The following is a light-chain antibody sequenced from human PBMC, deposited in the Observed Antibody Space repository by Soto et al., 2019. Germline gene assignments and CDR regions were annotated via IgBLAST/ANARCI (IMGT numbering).Light chain of an antibody. V-gene: IGKV1-39*01. CDR3: QQSYSNPIT. CDR2: GVS. Sequence: DIQMTQSPSSGSASVGDRVTITCRASQSISSYLNWYQQKPGKAPKLLIYGVSSLQSGVPSRFSGSGSGTDFTLTISSLQPEDFATYYCQQSYSNPITFGQGTRLEIK. J-gene: IGKJ5*01. CDR1: QSISSY.